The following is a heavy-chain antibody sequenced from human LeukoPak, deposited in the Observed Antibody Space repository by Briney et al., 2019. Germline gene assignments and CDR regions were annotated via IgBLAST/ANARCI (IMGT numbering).Heavy chain of an antibody. V-gene: IGHV1-18*01. Sequence: ASVKVSCKASGYTFTSYGISWVRQAPGQGLEWMGWISAYNGNTNYAQKLQGRVTMTTDTSTSTAYMELRSLRSDDTAAYYCARETYYYRSDGMDVWGQGTTVTVSS. CDR3: ARETYYYRSDGMDV. CDR2: ISAYNGNT. J-gene: IGHJ6*02. D-gene: IGHD3-10*01. CDR1: GYTFTSYG.